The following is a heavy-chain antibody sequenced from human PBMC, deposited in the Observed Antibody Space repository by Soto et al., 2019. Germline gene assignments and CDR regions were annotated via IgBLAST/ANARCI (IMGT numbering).Heavy chain of an antibody. J-gene: IGHJ3*02. CDR2: VYNNGGT. CDR3: ARGYCHDTSGYYSGFDI. D-gene: IGHD3-22*01. Sequence: SETLSLTCTVSGGSISSDSWSWIRQPPGKGLEWVGYVYNNGGTKYNPSLKSRVTISVDTSNNQFSLKLTSVTAADTAVYYCARGYCHDTSGYYSGFDIWGQGTMVTVSS. CDR1: GGSISSDS. V-gene: IGHV4-59*01.